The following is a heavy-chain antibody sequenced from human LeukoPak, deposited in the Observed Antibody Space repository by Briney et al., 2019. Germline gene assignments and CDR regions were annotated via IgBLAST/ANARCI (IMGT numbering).Heavy chain of an antibody. J-gene: IGHJ4*02. CDR2: IYHSGST. V-gene: IGHV4-30-2*01. CDR1: GGSISSGGYY. D-gene: IGHD2-2*01. Sequence: SETLSLTCTVSGGSISSGGYYWSWIRQPPGKGLEWIGYIYHSGSTYYNPSLKSRVTISVDRSKNQFSLKLSSVTAADTAVYYRARVVVPAAAYYFDYWGQGTLVTVSS. CDR3: ARVVVPAAAYYFDY.